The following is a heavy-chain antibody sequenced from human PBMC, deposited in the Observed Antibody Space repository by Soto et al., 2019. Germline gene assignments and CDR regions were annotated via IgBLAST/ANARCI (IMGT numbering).Heavy chain of an antibody. CDR3: AIDPFGGGDSDWFDP. CDR1: GFTFIRSA. CDR2: ISGSSSSI. Sequence: EVQLVESGGGLVKPGGSLRLSCATSGFTFIRSAMNWVRQAPGKGLEWVSCISGSSSSIYYADSVNGRFTISRDNAKNSLYLLMNSLRAEDTAVYYCAIDPFGGGDSDWFDPWGQGTLVTVSS. V-gene: IGHV3-21*01. D-gene: IGHD2-21*02. J-gene: IGHJ5*02.